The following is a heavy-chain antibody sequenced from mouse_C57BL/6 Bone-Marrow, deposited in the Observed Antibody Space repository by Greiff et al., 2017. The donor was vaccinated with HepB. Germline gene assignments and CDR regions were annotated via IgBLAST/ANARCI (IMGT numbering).Heavy chain of an antibody. V-gene: IGHV6-3*01. CDR2: IRLKSDNYAT. CDR3: TSYYDYEGFAY. J-gene: IGHJ3*01. Sequence: EVKVVESGGGLVQPGGSMKLSCVASGFTFSNYWMNWVRQSPEKGLEWVAQIRLKSDNYATHYAESVKGRFTISRDDSKSSVYLQMNNLRAEDTGIYYCTSYYDYEGFAYWGQGTLVTVSA. CDR1: GFTFSNYW. D-gene: IGHD2-4*01.